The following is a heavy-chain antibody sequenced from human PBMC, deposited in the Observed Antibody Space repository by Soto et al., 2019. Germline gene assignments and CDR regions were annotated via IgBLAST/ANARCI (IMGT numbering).Heavy chain of an antibody. CDR3: ARVGHLAAGTDY. CDR1: GVTLSSYS. J-gene: IGHJ4*02. D-gene: IGHD6-13*01. Sequence: XGSLRLSCAASGVTLSSYSMNWVRQAPGKGLEWVSYISSSSSTIYYADSVKGRFTISRDNAKNSLYLQMNSLRDEDTAVYYCARVGHLAAGTDYWGQGTLVTVSS. CDR2: ISSSSSTI. V-gene: IGHV3-48*02.